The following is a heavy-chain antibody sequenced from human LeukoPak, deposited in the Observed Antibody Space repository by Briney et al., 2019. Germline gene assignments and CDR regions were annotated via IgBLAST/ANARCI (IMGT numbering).Heavy chain of an antibody. V-gene: IGHV3-33*01. J-gene: IGHJ4*02. CDR3: ARKIFGSGSYPDF. CDR2: IWHDGSHK. CDR1: GFSFDTYA. D-gene: IGHD3-10*01. Sequence: GRSLRLSCAASGFSFDTYAMHWVRQAPGQGLEWVALIWHDGSHKFYSNSVRGQFTISRDSSKNTVDLQMNNLRPDDTAVYYCARKIFGSGSYPDFWGQGTLVTVSS.